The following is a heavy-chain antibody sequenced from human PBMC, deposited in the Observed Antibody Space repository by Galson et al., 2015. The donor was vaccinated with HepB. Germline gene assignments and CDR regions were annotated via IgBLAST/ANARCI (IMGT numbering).Heavy chain of an antibody. D-gene: IGHD3-10*01. Sequence: QSGAEVKKPGESLRISCKAYGYRFTSYWITWVRQMPGKGLEWMGRIGPSDSYTTYSPSFQGHVTISADKSISTAYLQWSSLKASDTAMYYCARQGYDYSSGTYYNRDYWGQGTLVTVPS. CDR3: ARQGYDYSSGTYYNRDY. CDR1: GYRFTSYW. J-gene: IGHJ4*02. CDR2: IGPSDSYT. V-gene: IGHV5-10-1*01.